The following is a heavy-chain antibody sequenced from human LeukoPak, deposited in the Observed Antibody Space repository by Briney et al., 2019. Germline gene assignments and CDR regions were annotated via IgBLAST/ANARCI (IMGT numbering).Heavy chain of an antibody. CDR2: ISSDGANA. CDR3: ARMYSDSWYYFDY. CDR1: GFTFSTYW. J-gene: IGHJ4*02. V-gene: IGHV3-74*01. Sequence: GGSLRLSCAASGFTFSTYWMHWVRQVPGKGLVWVSRISSDGANANYAGSVKGRFTISRDNAKNSLFLQMNSLRAEDTAVYYCARMYSDSWYYFDYWGRGTLVTVSS. D-gene: IGHD1-26*01.